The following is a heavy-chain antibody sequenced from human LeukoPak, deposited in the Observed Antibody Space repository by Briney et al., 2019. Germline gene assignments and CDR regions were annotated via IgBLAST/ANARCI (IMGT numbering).Heavy chain of an antibody. CDR2: ISGSGANT. Sequence: VGSQRLSCAASVVTFSSYAMSWVRQAPGKGLEWVSVISGSGANTYYADSVKGRFTISRDNSKNTLYLQMNSLRAEDTAVFFCAKSLTTVKRGNFDSWGQGTLVTVSS. CDR3: AKSLTTVKRGNFDS. V-gene: IGHV3-23*01. J-gene: IGHJ4*02. CDR1: VVTFSSYA. D-gene: IGHD4-17*01.